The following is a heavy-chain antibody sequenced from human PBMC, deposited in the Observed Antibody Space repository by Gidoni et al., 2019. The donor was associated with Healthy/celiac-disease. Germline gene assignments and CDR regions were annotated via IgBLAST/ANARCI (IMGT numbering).Heavy chain of an antibody. CDR2: IKSKTDGGTT. CDR3: TPVYSGGDCYSN. J-gene: IGHJ4*02. CDR1: VGSLRTAW. V-gene: IGHV3-15*01. D-gene: IGHD2-21*02. Sequence: EVHLVESVSGEVKPGESVGLSWTVAVGSLRTAWISWVRQAPGKGLEWVGRIKSKTDGGTTDYAPPVKGRFTISRYDSKNTQYLQMNSLKTEETAVYYCTPVYSGGDCYSNWGQGTLVTVSS.